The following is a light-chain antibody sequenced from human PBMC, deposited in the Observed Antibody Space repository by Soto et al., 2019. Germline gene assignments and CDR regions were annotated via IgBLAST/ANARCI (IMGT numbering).Light chain of an antibody. CDR2: AAS. CDR3: QRYNGAST. CDR1: QDISNY. V-gene: IGKV1-27*01. J-gene: IGKJ1*01. Sequence: DIQMTQSPSSLSASVGDRVTITCRASQDISNYLAWYQQKPGKVPKLLIYAASTLQSGVPSRFSGSGSGTDFTLTINTLQPEDVAVYYCQRYNGASTFGQGTRVEMK.